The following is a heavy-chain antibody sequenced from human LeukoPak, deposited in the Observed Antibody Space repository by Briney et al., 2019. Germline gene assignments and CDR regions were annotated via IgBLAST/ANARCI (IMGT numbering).Heavy chain of an antibody. V-gene: IGHV3-53*01. D-gene: IGHD2-2*01. CDR3: ARGLGYCTSTTCLLPFDY. CDR1: GFTVSTYY. CDR2: IYSGGST. J-gene: IGHJ4*02. Sequence: GGSLRLSCAASGFTVSTYYMTWVRQAPGKGLECVSVIYSGGSTYYADSVEGRFTVSRDNYKNTLYLQMNSLRAEDTAMYYCARGLGYCTSTTCLLPFDYWGQGTLVTVSS.